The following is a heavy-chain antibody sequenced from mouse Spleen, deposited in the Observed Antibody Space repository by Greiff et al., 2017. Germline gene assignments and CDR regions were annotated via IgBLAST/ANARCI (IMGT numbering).Heavy chain of an antibody. J-gene: IGHJ3*01. CDR3: AREDYGYDVRFAY. D-gene: IGHD2-2*01. CDR1: GYTFTDYN. Sequence: VHVKQSGPELVKPGASVKIPCKASGYTFTDYNMDWVKQSHGKSLEWIGDINPNNGGTIYNQKFKGKATLTVDKSSSTAYMELRSLTSEDTAVYYCAREDYGYDVRFAYWGQGTLVTVSA. CDR2: INPNNGGT. V-gene: IGHV1-18*01.